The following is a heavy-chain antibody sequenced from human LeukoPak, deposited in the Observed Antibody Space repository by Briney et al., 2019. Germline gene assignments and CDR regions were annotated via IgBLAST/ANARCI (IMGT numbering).Heavy chain of an antibody. Sequence: GGSLRLSCAASGFTFSSYSMNWVRQAPGKGLEWVSSISNFYTYMYYADSVKGRFTISRDNTKNSLYLQMSSLRDEDSAVYYCVSSNSQGGDWGQGTLVTVSS. J-gene: IGHJ4*02. CDR1: GFTFSSYS. V-gene: IGHV3-21*06. CDR2: ISNFYTYM. D-gene: IGHD4-11*01. CDR3: VSSNSQGGD.